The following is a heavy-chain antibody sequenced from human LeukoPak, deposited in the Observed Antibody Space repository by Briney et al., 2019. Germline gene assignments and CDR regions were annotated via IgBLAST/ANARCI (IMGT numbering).Heavy chain of an antibody. V-gene: IGHV3-23*01. CDR1: GFTFSTYV. D-gene: IGHD2-21*02. J-gene: IGHJ1*01. CDR2: FVSSGVSA. Sequence: GGSLRLSCAASGFTFSTYVMSWVRQAPGKGLVWVAGFVSSGVSANYADSVKGRFTISRDNAKNSLYLQMNSQRAEDTAVYYCARDAYCGGDCSTAEYFQHWGQGTLVTVSS. CDR3: ARDAYCGGDCSTAEYFQH.